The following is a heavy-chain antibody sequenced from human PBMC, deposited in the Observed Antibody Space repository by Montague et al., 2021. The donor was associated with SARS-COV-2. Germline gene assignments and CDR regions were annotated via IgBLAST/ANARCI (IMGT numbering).Heavy chain of an antibody. J-gene: IGHJ4*02. CDR2: VLYNNGT. CDR1: GVSVTDYY. CDR3: VSHPPYDGLNCTPDF. V-gene: IGHV4-59*08. Sequence: SETLSLTCIVSGVSVTDYYWSWFRQPPGKGLEWVGDVLYNNGTNFNPSLKNRVAISVDKSKNQFSLRLTSVTAADTAFYYCVSHPPYDGLNCTPDFWDQGTLVTVSS. D-gene: IGHD2-8*01.